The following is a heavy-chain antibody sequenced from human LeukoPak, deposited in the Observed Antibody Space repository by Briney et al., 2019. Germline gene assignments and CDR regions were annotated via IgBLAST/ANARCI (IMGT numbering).Heavy chain of an antibody. Sequence: GESLKISCKGSGYSFTSYWSGWVRQMPGKGPEWMGIIYPGDSDTRYSPSFQGQVTISADKSISTAYLQWSSLKASDTAMYYCARRPGYCSGGSCYSSNWFDPWGQATLVTVSS. V-gene: IGHV5-51*01. CDR1: GYSFTSYW. CDR3: ARRPGYCSGGSCYSSNWFDP. J-gene: IGHJ5*02. CDR2: IYPGDSDT. D-gene: IGHD2-15*01.